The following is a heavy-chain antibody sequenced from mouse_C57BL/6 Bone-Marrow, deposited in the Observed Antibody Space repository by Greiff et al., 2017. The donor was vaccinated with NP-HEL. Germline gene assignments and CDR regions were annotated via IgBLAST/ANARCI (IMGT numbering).Heavy chain of an antibody. CDR3: SYGYDVGFAY. D-gene: IGHD2-2*01. J-gene: IGHJ3*01. CDR2: IYPGDGDT. Sequence: QVQLQQSGPELVKPGASVKISCKASGYAFSSSWMNRVKQRPGKGPEGIGQIYPGDGDTNYNGKFKGKATLTADKFSSTAYLQLSSLTSEDSAVYFCSYGYDVGFAYWGQGTLVTVSA. V-gene: IGHV1-82*01. CDR1: GYAFSSSW.